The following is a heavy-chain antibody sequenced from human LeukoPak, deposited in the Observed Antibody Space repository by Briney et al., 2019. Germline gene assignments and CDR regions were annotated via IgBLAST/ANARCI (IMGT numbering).Heavy chain of an antibody. CDR2: LSTSTTFI. V-gene: IGHV3-11*03. D-gene: IGHD1-26*01. Sequence: PGGSLRLSCAASGFTFTDYYMSWIRQAPGKGLEWVSYLSTSTTFINYADSVRGRFTISRDNAKNSPYLQMNSLKTEDTAVYYCVGWELGLNYWGQGTLVTVSS. CDR1: GFTFTDYY. J-gene: IGHJ4*02. CDR3: VGWELGLNY.